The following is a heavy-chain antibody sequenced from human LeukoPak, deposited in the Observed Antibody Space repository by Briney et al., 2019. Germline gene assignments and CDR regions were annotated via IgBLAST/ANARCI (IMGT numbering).Heavy chain of an antibody. V-gene: IGHV1-69*04. CDR1: GGTFSSYA. CDR3: ASGGIVVVTAAHFDY. J-gene: IGHJ4*02. CDR2: IIPILGIA. Sequence: ASVKVSCKASGGTFSSYAISWVRQAPGQGLEWMGRIIPILGIANYAQKFQGRVTITADKSTSTTYMELSSLRSEDTAVYYCASGGIVVVTAAHFDYWGQGTLVTVSS. D-gene: IGHD2-21*02.